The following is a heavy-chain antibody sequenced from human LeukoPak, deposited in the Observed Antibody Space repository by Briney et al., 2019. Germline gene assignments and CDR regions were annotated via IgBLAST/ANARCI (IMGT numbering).Heavy chain of an antibody. D-gene: IGHD3-16*01. CDR3: AKDLVRLPWRQKAYFQH. CDR2: ISGSGGST. V-gene: IGHV3-23*01. J-gene: IGHJ1*01. Sequence: GGSLRLSCAASGFTFSSYAMSWVRQAPGKGLEWVSAISGSGGSTYYADSVKGRFTISRDNSKNTLYLQMNSLRAEDTAVYYSAKDLVRLPWRQKAYFQHCGEPTLVTPS. CDR1: GFTFSSYA.